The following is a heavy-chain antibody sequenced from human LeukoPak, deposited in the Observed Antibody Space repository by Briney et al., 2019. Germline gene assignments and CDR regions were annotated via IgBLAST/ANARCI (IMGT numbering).Heavy chain of an antibody. V-gene: IGHV3-23*01. CDR3: ARGFYNWNDPTLYYYFDY. D-gene: IGHD1-20*01. Sequence: GRSLRLSCAASGFTFSSYAMSWVRQAPGKGLKWVSAISTSGGSTYYADSVKGRFTISRDNSKNTLYLQMNSLRSEDTAVYYCARGFYNWNDPTLYYYFDYWGQGTLVTVSS. CDR1: GFTFSSYA. J-gene: IGHJ4*02. CDR2: ISTSGGST.